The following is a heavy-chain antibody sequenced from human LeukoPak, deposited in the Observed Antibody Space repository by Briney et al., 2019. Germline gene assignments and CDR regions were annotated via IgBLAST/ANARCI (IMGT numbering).Heavy chain of an antibody. V-gene: IGHV1-69*13. Sequence: SVKVSCKASGGTFSSYAISWVRQAPGQGLEWMGGIIPIFGTANYAQKFQGRVTVTADESTSTAYMELSSLRSEDTAVYYCARGSERDYYYYYGMDVWGQGTTVTVSS. CDR1: GGTFSSYA. D-gene: IGHD2-15*01. CDR3: ARGSERDYYYYYGMDV. CDR2: IIPIFGTA. J-gene: IGHJ6*02.